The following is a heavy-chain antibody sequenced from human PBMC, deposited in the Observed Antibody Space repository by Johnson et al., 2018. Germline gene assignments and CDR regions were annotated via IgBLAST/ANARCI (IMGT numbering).Heavy chain of an antibody. D-gene: IGHD6-13*01. CDR3: ARDSGGGSSWQKIFYYYYGMDV. CDR2: INSDGSST. J-gene: IGHJ6*02. CDR1: GFTFSSYW. Sequence: EVQLVESGGGLVQPGGSLRLSCAASGFTFSSYWMHWVRQAPGKGLVWVSRINSDGSSTSYADSVKGRFTISRDNAKNTLYLQMNSLRAEDTAVYYCARDSGGGSSWQKIFYYYYGMDVWGQGTTVTVSS. V-gene: IGHV3-74*01.